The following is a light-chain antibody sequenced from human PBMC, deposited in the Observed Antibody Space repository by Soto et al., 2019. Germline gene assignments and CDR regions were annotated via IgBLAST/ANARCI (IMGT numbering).Light chain of an antibody. V-gene: IGKV1-27*01. J-gene: IGKJ4*01. CDR2: AAS. Sequence: DIQMTQSPSSLSASVGDRVTITCRASQGISNYLAWYQQKPGKVPKLLIYAASTLQSGVPSRFSGSGSGTDFTLTISSLQPEDVATFYCQKYNSAPPLTFGGGTKVEIK. CDR1: QGISNY. CDR3: QKYNSAPPLT.